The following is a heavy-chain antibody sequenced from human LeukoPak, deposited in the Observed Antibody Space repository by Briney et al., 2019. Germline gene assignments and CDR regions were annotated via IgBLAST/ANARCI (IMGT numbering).Heavy chain of an antibody. V-gene: IGHV3-66*01. CDR1: GLTVSSSY. Sequence: GGSLRLSCAASGLTVSSSYMSWVRQAPGKGLEWVSVIYSGGSTYYADSVKGRFTISRDNSKNTLYLQMNTLRAEDTAVYYCARGLGASGSYPFDYWGQGTLVTVSS. CDR3: ARGLGASGSYPFDY. CDR2: IYSGGST. D-gene: IGHD3-10*01. J-gene: IGHJ4*02.